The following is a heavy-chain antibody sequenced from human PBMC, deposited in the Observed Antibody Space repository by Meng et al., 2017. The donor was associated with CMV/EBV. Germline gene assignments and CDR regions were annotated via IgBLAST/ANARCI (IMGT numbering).Heavy chain of an antibody. J-gene: IGHJ6*02. CDR2: ISSSGSTI. CDR3: ARDNIVVVPAATDYYYGMDV. D-gene: IGHD2-2*01. V-gene: IGHV3-11*04. Sequence: GESLKISCAASGFTFSDYYMSRIRQAPGKGLEWVSYISSSGSTIYYADSVKGRFTISRDNAKNSLYLQMNSLRAEDTAVYYCARDNIVVVPAATDYYYGMDVWGQGTTVTVSS. CDR1: GFTFSDYY.